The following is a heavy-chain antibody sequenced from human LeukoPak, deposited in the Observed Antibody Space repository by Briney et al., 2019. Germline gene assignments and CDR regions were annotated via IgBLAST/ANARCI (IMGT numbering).Heavy chain of an antibody. V-gene: IGHV1-46*01. D-gene: IGHD2-2*01. CDR2: INPSGGST. CDR3: ARDPAIVVVPAAAFDY. J-gene: IGHJ4*02. CDR1: GYTFTSYY. Sequence: ASVKVSCKASGYTFTSYYMHWVRQAPGQGLEWMGIINPSGGSTSYAQKFQSRVTMTRDTSTSTVYMELSSLRSEDTAVYYCARDPAIVVVPAAAFDYWGQGTLVTVSS.